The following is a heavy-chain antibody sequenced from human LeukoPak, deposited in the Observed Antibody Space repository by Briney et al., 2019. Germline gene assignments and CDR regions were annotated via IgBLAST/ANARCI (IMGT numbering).Heavy chain of an antibody. D-gene: IGHD2-2*01. J-gene: IGHJ4*02. Sequence: AGSLRLSCAASGFTVSSNYMSWVRQAPGRGLEWVAVIYYDGSTKYYADSVKGRFTICRDNSKNTLYLQMNSLRAEDTAVYYCARVDAGTRDCSSTSCYAGYFDYWGQGTLVTVSS. V-gene: IGHV3-33*08. CDR1: GFTVSSNY. CDR2: IYYDGSTK. CDR3: ARVDAGTRDCSSTSCYAGYFDY.